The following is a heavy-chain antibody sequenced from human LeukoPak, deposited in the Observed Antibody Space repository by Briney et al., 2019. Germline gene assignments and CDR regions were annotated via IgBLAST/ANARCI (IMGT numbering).Heavy chain of an antibody. CDR3: ASTMYYYDSSGYYSLDY. Sequence: PGGSLRLSCAASGFTFSIYEMNWVRQAPGKGLEWVSYISSSGTPTYYGDSMKGRFSISRDNAKNSLYLQMNSLRAEDTAVYYCASTMYYYDSSGYYSLDYWGQGTLVTVSS. J-gene: IGHJ4*02. D-gene: IGHD3-22*01. CDR1: GFTFSIYE. CDR2: ISSSGTPT. V-gene: IGHV3-48*03.